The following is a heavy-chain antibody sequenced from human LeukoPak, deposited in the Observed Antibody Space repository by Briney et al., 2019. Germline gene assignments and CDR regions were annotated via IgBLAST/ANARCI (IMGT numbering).Heavy chain of an antibody. Sequence: GGSLRLSCAASGLTFSSYSMNWVRQAPGKGLEWVSSISSSSSYIYYADSVKGRFTISRDNAKNSLYLQMNSLRAEDTAVYYCATHDYGDYVMGAFDIWGQGTMVTVSS. D-gene: IGHD4-17*01. J-gene: IGHJ3*02. CDR2: ISSSSSYI. CDR3: ATHDYGDYVMGAFDI. CDR1: GLTFSSYS. V-gene: IGHV3-21*01.